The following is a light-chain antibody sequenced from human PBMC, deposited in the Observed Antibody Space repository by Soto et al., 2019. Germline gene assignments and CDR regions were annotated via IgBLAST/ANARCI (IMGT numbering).Light chain of an antibody. CDR2: AVT. V-gene: IGLV2-8*01. CDR3: SSYGGSINYVV. Sequence: QSVLTQPPSASGSPGQSVTISCTGTSSDIGAYDYVSWYQQCPGKAPKLLIYAVTKRPSGVPDRFSGAKSGNTASLTVSGLQAEDEADYYCSSYGGSINYVVLGGGTKLTLL. J-gene: IGLJ2*01. CDR1: SSDIGAYDY.